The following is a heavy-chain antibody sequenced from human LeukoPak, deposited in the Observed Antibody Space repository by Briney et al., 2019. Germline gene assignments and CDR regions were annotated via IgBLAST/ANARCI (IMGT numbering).Heavy chain of an antibody. CDR2: ISWDGGST. D-gene: IGHD3-10*01. CDR1: GFTFDDYA. V-gene: IGHV3-43D*03. Sequence: GGSLRLSCAASGFTFDDYAMHWVRQAPGKGLEWVSLISWDGGSTYYADSVKGRFTISRDNSKNSLYLQMNSLRAEDTALYYCAKDMAAYYYTSGNIDYWGQGTLVTVSS. J-gene: IGHJ4*02. CDR3: AKDMAAYYYTSGNIDY.